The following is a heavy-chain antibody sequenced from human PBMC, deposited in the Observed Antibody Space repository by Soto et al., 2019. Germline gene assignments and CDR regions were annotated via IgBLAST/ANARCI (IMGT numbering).Heavy chain of an antibody. V-gene: IGHV3-23*01. CDR3: AKDSAAAGTFYYYGMDV. D-gene: IGHD6-13*01. Sequence: PGESLRLSCAASGFTFSSYAMSWCRQGPRKGLEWVSASSGSGGSTYYADSVKGRFTISRDNSKNTLYLQMNSLRAEDTAVYYCAKDSAAAGTFYYYGMDVWGQGTTVTVSS. J-gene: IGHJ6*02. CDR1: GFTFSSYA. CDR2: SSGSGGST.